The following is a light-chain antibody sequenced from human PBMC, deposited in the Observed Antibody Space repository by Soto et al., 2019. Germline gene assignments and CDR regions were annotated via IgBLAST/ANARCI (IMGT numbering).Light chain of an antibody. V-gene: IGKV1D-12*01. CDR1: QDVDTS. J-gene: IGKJ4*01. CDR3: QQKNSFPLT. CDR2: DAS. Sequence: DIQMTQSPSSASASVGDRVTITCRASQDVDTSLGWYQQKPGKAPKLLIYDASTFQSGVPSRFSGSGSGTDFTLTINSLQTEDLGIYYGQQKNSFPLTFGGGNKVEIK.